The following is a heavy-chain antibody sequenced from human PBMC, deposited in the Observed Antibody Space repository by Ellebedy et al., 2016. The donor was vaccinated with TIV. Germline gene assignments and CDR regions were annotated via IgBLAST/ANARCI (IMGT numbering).Heavy chain of an antibody. D-gene: IGHD1-1*01. CDR2: INQDGSEE. CDR1: RFTFSIYW. V-gene: IGHV3-7*04. Sequence: GESLKISCAASRFTFSIYWMSWVRQAPGKGLEWVANINQDGSEEYYVDSVNGRFTISRDNSKNSLFLQMNSPRVEDTAMYFCARAVSTGTVDYWGQGTLVIVSS. CDR3: ARAVSTGTVDY. J-gene: IGHJ4*02.